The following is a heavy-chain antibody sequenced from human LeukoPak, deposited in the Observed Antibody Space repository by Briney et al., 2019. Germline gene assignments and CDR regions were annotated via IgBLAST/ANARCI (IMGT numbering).Heavy chain of an antibody. D-gene: IGHD4-17*01. V-gene: IGHV4-34*01. CDR3: ARVSTTTVTNRYYYFGMDV. Sequence: SSETLSLTCAVYGGSFSGYYWSWIRQPPGKGLEWIGEINHSGSTNYNPSLKSRVIISVDTSKNQFSLKLSSVTAADTAVYYCARVSTTTVTNRYYYFGMDVWGQGTTVTVSS. CDR2: INHSGST. CDR1: GGSFSGYY. J-gene: IGHJ6*02.